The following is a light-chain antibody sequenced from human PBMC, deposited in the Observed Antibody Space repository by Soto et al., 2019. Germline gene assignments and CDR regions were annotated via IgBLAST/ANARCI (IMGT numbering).Light chain of an antibody. CDR2: GTS. CDR1: QSVSSSY. Sequence: EIVLTQSPGTLSLSPGERATLSCSASQSVSSSYLAWYQQKPGQAPRLLIYGTSSRATGIPDRFSGSGSGTHFTLTVSRLEPEDFAVYYCQQNGTSPPLTFGGGTKVEIK. V-gene: IGKV3-20*01. CDR3: QQNGTSPPLT. J-gene: IGKJ4*01.